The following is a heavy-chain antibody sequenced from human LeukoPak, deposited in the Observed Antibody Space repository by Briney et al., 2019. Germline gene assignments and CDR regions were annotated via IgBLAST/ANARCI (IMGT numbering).Heavy chain of an antibody. Sequence: GGSLRLSCAASGFTFYDYAMHWVRHAPGKGLEWVSGISWDSGSIGYADSVKGRFTISRDNAKNSLYLQMNSLRAEDTALYYCAKTYYYDSSGQWVFDYWGQGTLVTVSS. J-gene: IGHJ4*02. CDR2: ISWDSGSI. D-gene: IGHD3-22*01. CDR1: GFTFYDYA. V-gene: IGHV3-9*01. CDR3: AKTYYYDSSGQWVFDY.